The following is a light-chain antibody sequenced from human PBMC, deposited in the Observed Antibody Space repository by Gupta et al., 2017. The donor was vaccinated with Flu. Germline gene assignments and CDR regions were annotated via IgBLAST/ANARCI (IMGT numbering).Light chain of an antibody. Sequence: QSVLTQPPSASGTPGQKVTVSCSGSSSNIGSTTVNWFQQLPRTAPKLLIYNNDQRPSGVPGRFSGSRSGTSASLAISWLQSEDEADYYCAAWDDSLNAWVFGGGTHLTVL. CDR3: AAWDDSLNAWV. CDR1: SSNIGSTT. V-gene: IGLV1-44*01. J-gene: IGLJ3*02. CDR2: NND.